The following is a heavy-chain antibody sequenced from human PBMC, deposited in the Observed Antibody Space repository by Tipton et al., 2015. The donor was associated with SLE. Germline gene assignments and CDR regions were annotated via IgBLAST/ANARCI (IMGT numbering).Heavy chain of an antibody. CDR3: AGLGPLANVGGSTYYHPLDV. CDR2: LYTSGST. CDR1: GASISSYY. J-gene: IGHJ6*02. D-gene: IGHD3-22*01. V-gene: IGHV4-4*07. Sequence: TLSLTCSVSGASISSYYWSWIRQPAGKGLEWIGRLYTSGSTNYNPSLKSRVTISLDTSKNHFSLKVTSVTAADTAVYYCAGLGPLANVGGSTYYHPLDVWGQGTTVTVSS.